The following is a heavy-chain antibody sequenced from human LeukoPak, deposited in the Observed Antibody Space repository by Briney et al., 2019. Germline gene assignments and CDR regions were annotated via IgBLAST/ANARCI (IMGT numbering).Heavy chain of an antibody. CDR2: ISAYNGNT. V-gene: IGHV1-18*01. D-gene: IGHD1-26*01. J-gene: IGHJ4*02. Sequence: ASVKVSRKASGYTFISYGISWVRQAPGQGLEWMGWISAYNGNTNYAQKFQGRVTMTTDTSTSTAYMELRSLRSDDTAVYYCARGEVGGSYGIAFDYWGQGTLVTVSS. CDR3: ARGEVGGSYGIAFDY. CDR1: GYTFISYG.